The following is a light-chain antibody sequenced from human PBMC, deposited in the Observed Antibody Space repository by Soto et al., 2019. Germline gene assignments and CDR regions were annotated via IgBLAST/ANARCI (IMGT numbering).Light chain of an antibody. V-gene: IGLV2-14*01. J-gene: IGLJ7*01. Sequence: QSALTQPASVSGSPGQSITISCTGTSSDVGGYNYVSWYLQHPGKAPKLMIYEVSNRPSGASNRFSGSKSGNTASLTISGLQAEDEADYYCSSYTSSSTLWVFGGGTQLTVL. CDR1: SSDVGGYNY. CDR2: EVS. CDR3: SSYTSSSTLWV.